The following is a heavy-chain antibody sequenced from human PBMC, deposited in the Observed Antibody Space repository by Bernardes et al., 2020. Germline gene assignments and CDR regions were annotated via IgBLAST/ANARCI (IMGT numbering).Heavy chain of an antibody. CDR3: ARGGTTVTTTAFDY. J-gene: IGHJ4*02. D-gene: IGHD4-17*01. CDR1: GYTFTSYD. Sequence: ASVKVSCKASGYTFTSYDINWVRQATGKGLEWMGWMNPNSGNTGYAQKFQGRVTMTRNTSISTAYMELSSLRSEDTAVYYCARGGTTVTTTAFDYWGQGTLVTGSS. V-gene: IGHV1-8*01. CDR2: MNPNSGNT.